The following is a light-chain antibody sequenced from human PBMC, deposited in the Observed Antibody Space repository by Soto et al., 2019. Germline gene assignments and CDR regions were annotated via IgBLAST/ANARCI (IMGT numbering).Light chain of an antibody. CDR3: SSYTSGSTPFV. V-gene: IGLV2-14*01. Sequence: QSALTQPASVSGSPGQSITISCTGTSSDVGGYNYVSWYQQYPGKAPKLMIYEVSNRPSGVSNRFSGSKFGSSASLTISGLQAEDEADYYCSSYTSGSTPFVFGSGTKVTVL. CDR1: SSDVGGYNY. J-gene: IGLJ1*01. CDR2: EVS.